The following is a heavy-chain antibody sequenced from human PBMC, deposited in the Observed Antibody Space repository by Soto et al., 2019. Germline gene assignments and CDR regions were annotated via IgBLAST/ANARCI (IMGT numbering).Heavy chain of an antibody. CDR2: IYWDDDT. CDR3: AHAFGRTSWPNDAFHV. J-gene: IGHJ3*01. D-gene: IGHD3-16*01. CDR1: GFSFSADGVG. Sequence: HITLKESGPTLVKPTQTLTLTCIFSGFSFSADGVGVGWIRQPPGKTLEWLALIYWDDDTRYRPSLKSRLTITKDSPKHQVVLTLPNTHPLDTATYHCAHAFGRTSWPNDAFHVWGQGTVVTVSS. V-gene: IGHV2-5*02.